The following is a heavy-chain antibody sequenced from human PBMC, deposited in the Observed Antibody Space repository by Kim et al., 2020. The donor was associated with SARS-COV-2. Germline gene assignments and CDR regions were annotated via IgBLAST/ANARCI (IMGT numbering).Heavy chain of an antibody. CDR2: ISYDGSNK. J-gene: IGHJ1*01. CDR1: GFTFSSYA. Sequence: GGSLRLSCAASGFTFSSYAMHWVRQAPGKGLEWVAVISYDGSNKYYADSVKGRFTISRDNSKNTLYLQMNSLRAEDTAVYYCARGPREGNFQHWGQGTLVTVSS. CDR3: ARGPREGNFQH. V-gene: IGHV3-30*04.